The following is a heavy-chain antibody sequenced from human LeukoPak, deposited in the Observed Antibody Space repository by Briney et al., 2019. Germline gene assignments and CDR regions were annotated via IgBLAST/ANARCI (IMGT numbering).Heavy chain of an antibody. CDR2: IIPIFGTT. V-gene: IGHV1-69*13. D-gene: IGHD6-6*01. Sequence: SVKVSCKASGGTFSNYAINWVRQAPEQGLEWMGGIIPIFGTTNYAQKFQGRVTITADESTSTAYMELSSLRSEDTAVYYCARVQYSSSFDYYYYGMDVWGQGATVTVSS. J-gene: IGHJ6*02. CDR1: GGTFSNYA. CDR3: ARVQYSSSFDYYYYGMDV.